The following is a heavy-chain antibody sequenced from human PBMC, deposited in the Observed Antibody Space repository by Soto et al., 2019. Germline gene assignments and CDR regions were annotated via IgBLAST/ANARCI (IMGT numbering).Heavy chain of an antibody. Sequence: QVQLQESGPGLVKPSETLSLTCTGPVSSGSYYWSWIRQPPGKGLEWIGYIYYSGSTNYNPSLKSRVIISIDTSKNQFSLNLSSVTAADTALYYCARAPAGGYRYFDSWGQGTLVTVSS. CDR1: PVSSGSYY. CDR2: IYYSGST. J-gene: IGHJ4*02. D-gene: IGHD3-16*02. CDR3: ARAPAGGYRYFDS. V-gene: IGHV4-61*01.